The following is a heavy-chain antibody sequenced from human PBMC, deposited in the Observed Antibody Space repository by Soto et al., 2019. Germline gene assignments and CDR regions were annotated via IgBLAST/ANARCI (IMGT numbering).Heavy chain of an antibody. CDR1: GFSFSTYS. D-gene: IGHD6-6*01. J-gene: IGHJ6*02. V-gene: IGHV3-48*02. CDR3: ARGGSSSDNGMDV. CDR2: ISSRSYTI. Sequence: EVQLVESGGGLVQPGGSLRLSCAASGFSFSTYSMNWVRQAPGKGLEWVSYISSRSYTIYYIDSVKGRFTISRDKAKSSLYLQMNRLRDEDTAVYYCARGGSSSDNGMDVWGQGTTVTVSS.